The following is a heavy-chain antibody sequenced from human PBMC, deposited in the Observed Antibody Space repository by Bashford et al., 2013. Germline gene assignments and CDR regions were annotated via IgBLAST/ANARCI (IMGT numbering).Heavy chain of an antibody. J-gene: IGHJ4*02. V-gene: IGHV4-31*03. CDR1: GGSISSGGYY. D-gene: IGHD3-9*01. CDR2: IYYSGST. Sequence: SETLSLTCTVSGGSISSGGYYWSWIRQHPGKGLEWIGYIYYSGSTYYNPSLKSRVTISVDTSKNQFSLKLSSVTAADTAVYYCARGDDILTGFDFDYWGQGTLVTVSS. CDR3: ARGDDILTGFDFDY.